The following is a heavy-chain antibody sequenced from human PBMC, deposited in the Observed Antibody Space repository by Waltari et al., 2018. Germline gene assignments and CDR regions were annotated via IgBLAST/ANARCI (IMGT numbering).Heavy chain of an antibody. D-gene: IGHD2-21*02. V-gene: IGHV4-59*01. CDR3: ARGGGGDWEWFDP. Sequence: QVQLQESGPSLLKPSETLSLICTVSGGSISGFYWSWVRQPPGKGLDWIGYIYYTGSTNFNPSLKSRVTMSVNTSKKQFSLKLSSVTAADTPFYYCARGGGGDWEWFDPWGQGTLVTVSS. CDR2: IYYTGST. J-gene: IGHJ5*02. CDR1: GGSISGFY.